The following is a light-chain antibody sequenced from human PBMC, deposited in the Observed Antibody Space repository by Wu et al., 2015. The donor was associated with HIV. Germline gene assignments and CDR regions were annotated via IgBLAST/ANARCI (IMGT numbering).Light chain of an antibody. CDR3: QQYNDWPLT. V-gene: IGKV3-15*01. Sequence: KVMMQSPGNLSVSPGDRASLSCRASQSVDSDLAWYQQKPGRAPRLLIYDASTRATGIPARFSGSGSGTEFTLTISSLQSEDFGIYYCQQYNDWPLTFGQGTKVEVK. CDR2: DAS. CDR1: QSVDSD. J-gene: IGKJ1*01.